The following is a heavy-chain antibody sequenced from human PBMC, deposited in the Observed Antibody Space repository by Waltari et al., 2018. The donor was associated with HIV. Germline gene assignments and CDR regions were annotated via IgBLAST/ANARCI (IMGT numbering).Heavy chain of an antibody. CDR2: MDHSGST. CDR3: ARQIQCSGGSCHDAYFDY. CDR1: GYSISSGYY. J-gene: IGHJ4*02. D-gene: IGHD2-15*01. V-gene: IGHV4-38-2*01. Sequence: QVQLQESGPGLVKPSETLSLTCAVSGYSISSGYYWGWIRQPPGKGLEWIWSMDHSGSTYYNPALKSRVTISVDTSKNQFSLKLSSVTAADTAVYYCARQIQCSGGSCHDAYFDYWGQGTLVTVSS.